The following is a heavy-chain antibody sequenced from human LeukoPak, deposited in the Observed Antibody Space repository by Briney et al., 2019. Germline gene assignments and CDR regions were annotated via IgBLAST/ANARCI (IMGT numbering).Heavy chain of an antibody. CDR3: ARLSNLFDWLTNTADY. D-gene: IGHD3-9*01. CDR2: INPSGGST. J-gene: IGHJ4*02. V-gene: IGHV1-46*01. CDR1: GYTFTSYY. Sequence: EASVKVSCKASGYTFTSYYMHWVRQAPGQGLEWMGIINPSGGSTSYAQKFQGRVTMTRDMSTSTVYMELSSLRSEDTAVYYCARLSNLFDWLTNTADYWGQGTLVTVSS.